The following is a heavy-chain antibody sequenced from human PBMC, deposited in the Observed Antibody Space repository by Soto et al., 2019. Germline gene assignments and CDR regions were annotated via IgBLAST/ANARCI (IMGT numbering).Heavy chain of an antibody. V-gene: IGHV3-30-3*01. CDR2: ISYDGSNK. Sequence: GGSLRLSCAASGFTFSSYAMHWVRQAPGKGLEWVAVISYDGSNKYYADSVKGRFTISRDNSKNTLYLQMNSLRAEDTAVYYCARAVGPGYSYGYDYYYYGMDVWGQGTTVTVSS. CDR1: GFTFSSYA. J-gene: IGHJ6*02. CDR3: ARAVGPGYSYGYDYYYYGMDV. D-gene: IGHD5-18*01.